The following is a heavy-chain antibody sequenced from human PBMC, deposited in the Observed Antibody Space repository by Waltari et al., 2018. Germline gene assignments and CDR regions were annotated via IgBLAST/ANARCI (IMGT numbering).Heavy chain of an antibody. V-gene: IGHV4-34*01. D-gene: IGHD3-16*01. CDR3: ARGWVPATPPGGRLFDY. J-gene: IGHJ4*02. CDR1: GGSFSGYY. CDR2: INHSGST. Sequence: QVQLQQWGAGLLKPSETLSLTCAVYGGSFSGYYWSWIRQPPGKGLEWIGEINHSGSTNYNPPLKSRVTTSVETSKNQFSRKLSSVTAADTAVYYCARGWVPATPPGGRLFDYWGQGTLVTVSS.